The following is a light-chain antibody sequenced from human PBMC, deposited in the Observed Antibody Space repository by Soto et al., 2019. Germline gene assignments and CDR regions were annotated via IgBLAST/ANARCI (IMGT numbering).Light chain of an antibody. J-gene: IGKJ2*01. Sequence: EIQMTQSPSSLSVSVVGIVTSTCPASRDIRDFLNWYQQKPGKAPKLLIFDASNLEEGVPPRFSGSGSGTDFSFSISSLQPEDVATYYCQHYDNLPPYIFGQGTKVDIK. V-gene: IGKV1-33*01. CDR1: RDIRDF. CDR2: DAS. CDR3: QHYDNLPPYI.